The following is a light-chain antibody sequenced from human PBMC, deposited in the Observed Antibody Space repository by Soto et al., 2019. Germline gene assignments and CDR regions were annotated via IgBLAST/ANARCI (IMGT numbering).Light chain of an antibody. V-gene: IGLV2-23*02. CDR2: EVN. CDR3: RSYAGSSIFVV. CDR1: SSDIGTYDL. Sequence: QSALTQPASVSGSPGQSITISCTGTSSDIGTYDLVSWYQHHPGKAPKLMIYEVNQRPSGVSNRFSASKSGNTASLTISGLQAEDEADYYCRSYAGSSIFVVFGGGTKLTVL. J-gene: IGLJ2*01.